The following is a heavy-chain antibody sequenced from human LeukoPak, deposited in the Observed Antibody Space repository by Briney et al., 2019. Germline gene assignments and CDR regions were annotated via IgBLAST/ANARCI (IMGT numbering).Heavy chain of an antibody. CDR3: AKLLWGGGDYGDFGHDY. J-gene: IGHJ4*02. V-gene: IGHV3-23*01. D-gene: IGHD4-17*01. CDR2: ISGSGDST. CDR1: GFTFSSYA. Sequence: PGGSLRLSCAASGFTFSSYAMSWVRQAPGKGLEWVSAISGSGDSTYYADSVKGRFTISRDNSKNTLFLQMNSLRAEDTAVYYCAKLLWGGGDYGDFGHDYWGQGTLVTVSS.